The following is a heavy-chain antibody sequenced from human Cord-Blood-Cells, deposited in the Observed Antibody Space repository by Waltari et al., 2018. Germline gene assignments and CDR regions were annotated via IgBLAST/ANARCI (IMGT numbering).Heavy chain of an antibody. Sequence: QVQLQQWGAGLLKPSETLSLTCAVYGGSFSGYYWSWIRQPPGKGLGWIGEINHSGSTNYTPSLKSRVTISVDTSKNQFSLKLSSVTAADTAVYYCARPHYGDYGWFDPWGQGTLVTVSS. D-gene: IGHD4-17*01. CDR2: INHSGST. CDR1: GGSFSGYY. J-gene: IGHJ5*02. V-gene: IGHV4-34*01. CDR3: ARPHYGDYGWFDP.